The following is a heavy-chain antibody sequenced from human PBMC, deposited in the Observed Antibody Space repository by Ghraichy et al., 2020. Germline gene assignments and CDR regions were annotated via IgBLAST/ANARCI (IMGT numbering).Heavy chain of an antibody. CDR1: GGSISSGGYY. V-gene: IGHV4-31*03. CDR2: IDYSGTI. D-gene: IGHD3-3*01. Sequence: SQTLSLTCTVSGGSISSGGYYWSWIRQHPGKGLEWIAYIDYSGTIYYNPSLKSRVTISADTSKNQFSLKLISVTAADTAVYYCARSPGLAVVIGANWFDPWGQGILVTVSS. CDR3: ARSPGLAVVIGANWFDP. J-gene: IGHJ5*02.